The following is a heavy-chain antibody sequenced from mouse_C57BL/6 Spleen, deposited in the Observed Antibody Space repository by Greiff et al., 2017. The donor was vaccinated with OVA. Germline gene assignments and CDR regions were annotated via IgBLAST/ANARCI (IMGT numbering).Heavy chain of an antibody. V-gene: IGHV1-82*01. CDR1: GYAFSSSW. J-gene: IGHJ3*01. CDR2: IYPGDGDT. D-gene: IGHD4-1*01. Sequence: VQLQESGPELVKPGASVKISCKASGYAFSSSWMNWVKQRPGKGLEWIGRIYPGDGDTNYNGKFKGKATLTADKSSSTAYMQLSSLTSEDSAVYFCARELTGTGGFAYWGQGTLVTVSA. CDR3: ARELTGTGGFAY.